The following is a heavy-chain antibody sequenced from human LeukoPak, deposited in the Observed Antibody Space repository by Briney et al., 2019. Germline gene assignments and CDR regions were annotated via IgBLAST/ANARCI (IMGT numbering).Heavy chain of an antibody. Sequence: GGSLRLSCAASGFTLSNYAMSWVRQAPGKGLEWVSAISGSGGNTYYADSVEGRFTISRDNSKNTLYLQMDRLRVEDTAVYYCVKDGDIVVVITFDYWGQGTLVTVSS. J-gene: IGHJ4*02. D-gene: IGHD3-22*01. CDR3: VKDGDIVVVITFDY. V-gene: IGHV3-23*01. CDR2: ISGSGGNT. CDR1: GFTLSNYA.